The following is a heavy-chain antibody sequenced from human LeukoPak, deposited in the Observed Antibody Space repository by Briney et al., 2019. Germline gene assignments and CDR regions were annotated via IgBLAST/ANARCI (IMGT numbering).Heavy chain of an antibody. CDR1: GYTFTGYY. CDR3: ARASIAAAGAFDY. D-gene: IGHD6-13*01. J-gene: IGHJ4*02. CDR2: TNPNSGGT. V-gene: IGHV1-2*04. Sequence: ASVKVSCKASGYTFTGYYMHWVRQAPGQGLEWMGWTNPNSGGTNYAQKFQGWVTMTRDTSISTAYMELSRLRSDDTAVYYCARASIAAAGAFDYWGQGTLVTVSS.